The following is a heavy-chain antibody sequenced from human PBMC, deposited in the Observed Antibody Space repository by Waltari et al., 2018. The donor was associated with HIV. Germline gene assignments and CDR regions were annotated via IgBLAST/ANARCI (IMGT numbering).Heavy chain of an antibody. J-gene: IGHJ3*02. V-gene: IGHV4-61*02. CDR1: GGSISSGSYF. Sequence: QVQLQESGPGLVKPSHTLSLTCSVSGGSISSGSYFWSWIRQPAGKGLEWIGRMYTSGSTNYNPSLKSRVTIAGDTTKNQLSLKLRSVTAADTAVYYCARERVTTFGVVIVYEGFDIWGQGTKVIVSS. CDR2: MYTSGST. D-gene: IGHD3-3*01. CDR3: ARERVTTFGVVIVYEGFDI.